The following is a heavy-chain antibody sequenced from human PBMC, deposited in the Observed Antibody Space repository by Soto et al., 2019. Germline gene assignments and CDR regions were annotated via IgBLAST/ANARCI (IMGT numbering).Heavy chain of an antibody. CDR1: GDSVSSNSAA. D-gene: IGHD6-6*01. CDR2: TYYRSKWYN. Sequence: SQTLSLTCAISGDSVSSNSAAWTWIRQSPSRGLEWLGRTYYRSKWYNDYAVSVKSRITINPDTSKNQFSLQLNSVTPEDTAVYYCARARRYSSSSYYYYMDVWGKGTTVTVSS. V-gene: IGHV6-1*01. J-gene: IGHJ6*03. CDR3: ARARRYSSSSYYYYMDV.